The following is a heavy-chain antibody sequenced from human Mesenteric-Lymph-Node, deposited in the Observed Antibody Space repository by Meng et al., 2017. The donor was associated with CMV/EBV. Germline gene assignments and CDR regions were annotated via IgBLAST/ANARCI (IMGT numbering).Heavy chain of an antibody. D-gene: IGHD6-13*01. Sequence: YTFTSYAMHWVRQAPGQRLEWMGWINAGNGNTKYSQKFQGRVTITRDTSASTAYMELSSLRSEDTAVYYCARGRYSSSWSDNWFDPWGQGTLVTVSS. CDR3: ARGRYSSSWSDNWFDP. V-gene: IGHV1-3*01. CDR1: YTFTSYA. J-gene: IGHJ5*02. CDR2: INAGNGNT.